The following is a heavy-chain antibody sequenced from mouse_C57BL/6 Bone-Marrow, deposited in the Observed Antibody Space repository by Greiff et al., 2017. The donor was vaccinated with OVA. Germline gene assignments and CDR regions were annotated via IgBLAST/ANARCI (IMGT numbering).Heavy chain of an antibody. CDR2: IHPNSGST. CDR3: ARWHSNFYAMDY. V-gene: IGHV1-64*01. Sequence: QVQLQQPGAELVKPGASVKLSCKASGYTFTSYWMHWVKQRPGQGLEWIGMIHPNSGSTNYNEKFKSKATLTVDKSSSTAYMQLSSLTSEDSAVYYCARWHSNFYAMDYWGQGTSVTVSS. J-gene: IGHJ4*01. D-gene: IGHD2-5*01. CDR1: GYTFTSYW.